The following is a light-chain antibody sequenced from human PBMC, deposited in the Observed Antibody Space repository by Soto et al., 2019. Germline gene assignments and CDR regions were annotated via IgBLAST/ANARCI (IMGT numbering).Light chain of an antibody. J-gene: IGKJ1*01. CDR3: QQYNAWPRT. CDR2: DAS. V-gene: IGKV3-15*01. Sequence: EIVMTQSPATLSVSPGDRATLSCRASLIVSRNLAWYQQKPGQAPRLLIVDASTRATGIPARFSGSVSGTEFTLTITSLHSEDFAVYYCQQYNAWPRTFGQWTKVEIK. CDR1: LIVSRN.